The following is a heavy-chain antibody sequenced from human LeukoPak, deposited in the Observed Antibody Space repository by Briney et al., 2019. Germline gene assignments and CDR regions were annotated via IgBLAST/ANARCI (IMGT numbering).Heavy chain of an antibody. J-gene: IGHJ6*03. CDR2: INHSGST. Sequence: PSETLSLTCAVYGGSFSGYYWSWIRQPPGKGLEWIGEINHSGSTNYNPSLKSRVTISVDTSKNQFSLKLSSVTAADTAVYYCARRTPIVVPAAVPYYYYYYMDVWGKGTTVTISS. CDR3: ARRTPIVVPAAVPYYYYYYMDV. CDR1: GGSFSGYY. D-gene: IGHD2-2*02. V-gene: IGHV4-34*01.